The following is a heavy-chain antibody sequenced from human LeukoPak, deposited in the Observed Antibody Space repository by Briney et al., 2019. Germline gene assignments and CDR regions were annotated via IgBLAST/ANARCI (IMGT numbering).Heavy chain of an antibody. Sequence: GGSLRLSCAASGFTFDDYGMIWVRQAPGKGLEWVSGINWNGGSTGYADSVKGRFTISRDNAKNSLYLQMNSLRAEDTALYYCARRGIAVAGNDYWGQGTLVTVSS. CDR1: GFTFDDYG. CDR2: INWNGGST. CDR3: ARRGIAVAGNDY. J-gene: IGHJ4*02. D-gene: IGHD6-19*01. V-gene: IGHV3-20*04.